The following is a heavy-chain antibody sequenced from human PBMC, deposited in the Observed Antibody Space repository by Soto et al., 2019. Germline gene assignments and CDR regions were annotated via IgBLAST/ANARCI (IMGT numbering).Heavy chain of an antibody. V-gene: IGHV1-69*12. CDR2: IIRIFGTP. D-gene: IGHD3-10*01. CDR1: GGTFSSYA. CDR3: ARQGSNEYDYCGMDV. J-gene: IGHJ6*02. Sequence: QVQLVQSGAEVKQPGASVKVSCKASGGTFSSYAINWVRQAPGQGLEWMGGIIRIFGTPDYSQRFKGRVTITADEYTSKAYKELISLRSEDTAVYYCARQGSNEYDYCGMDVWGQGTTVTVSS.